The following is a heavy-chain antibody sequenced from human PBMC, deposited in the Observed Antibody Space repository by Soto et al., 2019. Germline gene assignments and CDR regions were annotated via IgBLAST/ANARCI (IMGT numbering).Heavy chain of an antibody. Sequence: SETPSLTCTVSGGSVRSGDCYWSWIRQPPGKGLEWIGNIYYSGSTNYNPSLKSRVTISVDTSKNQFSLKLSSVTAADTAVYYCARGAGDFDYWGQGTLVTVSS. J-gene: IGHJ4*02. CDR3: ARGAGDFDY. V-gene: IGHV4-61*08. CDR1: GGSVRSGDCY. CDR2: IYYSGST. D-gene: IGHD6-13*01.